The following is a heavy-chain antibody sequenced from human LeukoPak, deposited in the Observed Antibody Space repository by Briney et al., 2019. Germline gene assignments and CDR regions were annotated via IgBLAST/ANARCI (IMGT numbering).Heavy chain of an antibody. CDR3: ARDHSSGYYYFDY. V-gene: IGHV4-4*07. CDR1: GGSFSGYY. D-gene: IGHD3-22*01. Sequence: SETLSLTCAVYGGSFSGYYWSWIRQPAGKGLEWIGRIYTSGNTNYNPSLKSRVTMSVDTSKNQFSLKLSSVTAADTAVYYCARDHSSGYYYFDYWGQGTLVTVSS. J-gene: IGHJ4*02. CDR2: IYTSGNT.